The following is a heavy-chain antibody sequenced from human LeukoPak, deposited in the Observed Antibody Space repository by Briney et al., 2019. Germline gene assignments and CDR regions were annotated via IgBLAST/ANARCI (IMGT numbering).Heavy chain of an antibody. J-gene: IGHJ4*02. D-gene: IGHD3-10*01. Sequence: GGSLRLSCAASGFTFSSYSMNWVRQAPGKGLEWVSSISSSSSYIYYADSAKGRFTISRDNAKNSLYLQMNSLRAEDTAVYYCARLTMVRGESYWGQGTLVTVSS. CDR2: ISSSSSYI. CDR3: ARLTMVRGESY. V-gene: IGHV3-21*01. CDR1: GFTFSSYS.